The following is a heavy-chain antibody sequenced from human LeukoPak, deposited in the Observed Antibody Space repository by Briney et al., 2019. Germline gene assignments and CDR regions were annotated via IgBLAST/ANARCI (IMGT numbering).Heavy chain of an antibody. V-gene: IGHV4-4*07. CDR3: ARDASNYYDSSGYNLDY. Sequence: SETLSLTCTVSGGSISSYYWSWIRQPAGKGLEWIGRIYTSGSTNYNPSLKSRVTMSVDTSKNQFSLKLSSVTAADTAVYYCARDASNYYDSSGYNLDYWGEGTQVTVSS. CDR2: IYTSGST. J-gene: IGHJ4*02. D-gene: IGHD3-22*01. CDR1: GGSISSYY.